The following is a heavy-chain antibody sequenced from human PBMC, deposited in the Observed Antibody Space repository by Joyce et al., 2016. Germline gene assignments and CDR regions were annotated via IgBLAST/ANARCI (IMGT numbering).Heavy chain of an antibody. J-gene: IGHJ3*02. Sequence: EVPLLESGGGLVQPGGSLRLSWPACGFTFSSYAMSWVRQAPGKGLGWVASCRGSGGNTYYADSVKGRFTTSRDNSKNLLYLPMNSLRAEDTAVYDCAKGSITGTDFCRGDAVDIWGQGTMVTVSS. CDR2: CRGSGGNT. CDR1: GFTFSSYA. D-gene: IGHD1-7*01. V-gene: IGHV3-23*01. CDR3: AKGSITGTDFCRGDAVDI.